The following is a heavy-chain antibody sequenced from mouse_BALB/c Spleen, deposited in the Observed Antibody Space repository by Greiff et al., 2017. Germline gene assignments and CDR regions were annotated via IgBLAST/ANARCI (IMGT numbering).Heavy chain of an antibody. V-gene: IGHV2-2*02. Sequence: VKLMESGPGLVQPSQSLSITCTVSGFLLTSYGVHWVRQSPGKGLEWLGVIWSGGSTDYNAAFISRLSISKDNSKSQVFFKMNSLQANDTAIYYCASHRYDHAMDYWGQGTSVTVSS. CDR1: GFLLTSYG. CDR2: IWSGGST. CDR3: ASHRYDHAMDY. J-gene: IGHJ4*01. D-gene: IGHD2-14*01.